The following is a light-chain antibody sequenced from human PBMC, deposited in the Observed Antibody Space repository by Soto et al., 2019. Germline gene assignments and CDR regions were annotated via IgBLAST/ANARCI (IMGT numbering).Light chain of an antibody. Sequence: QSALTQPASVSGSPGQSITISCTGTISDVGRYNLVSWYQQHPDKAPKLTIYEDIERHSGVSHRFSGSTSGNTASLTISGLQTEDEAKYFCCSYAGGASVVFGGGTKVTVL. J-gene: IGLJ2*01. CDR1: ISDVGRYNL. CDR3: CSYAGGASVV. V-gene: IGLV2-23*01. CDR2: EDI.